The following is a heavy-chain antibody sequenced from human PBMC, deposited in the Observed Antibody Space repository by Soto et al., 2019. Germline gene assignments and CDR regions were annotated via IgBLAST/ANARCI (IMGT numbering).Heavy chain of an antibody. Sequence: GASVKVSCKASGYIFTSYGISWVRQAPGQGLEWMGGIIPIFGTANYAQKFQGRVTITADESTSTAYMELSSLRSEDTAVYYCARDGSEYSYGYTYDYWGQGTLVTVSS. CDR3: ARDGSEYSYGYTYDY. D-gene: IGHD5-18*01. CDR2: IIPIFGTA. V-gene: IGHV1-69*13. J-gene: IGHJ4*02. CDR1: GYIFTSYG.